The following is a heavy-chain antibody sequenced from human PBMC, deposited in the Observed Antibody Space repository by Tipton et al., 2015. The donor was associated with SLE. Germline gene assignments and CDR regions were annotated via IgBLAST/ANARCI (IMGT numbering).Heavy chain of an antibody. Sequence: TLSLTCTVSGGAFSTLYWCWIRKSAGKGLEWIGRIYSSGRTNYNPSLKSRVTMSVDTSRKQFSLKLTSVTAADTAVYYCSRLVGGWHYFDYWGQGMLVSVSS. CDR1: GGAFSTLY. V-gene: IGHV4-4*07. J-gene: IGHJ4*02. D-gene: IGHD6-19*01. CDR2: IYSSGRT. CDR3: SRLVGGWHYFDY.